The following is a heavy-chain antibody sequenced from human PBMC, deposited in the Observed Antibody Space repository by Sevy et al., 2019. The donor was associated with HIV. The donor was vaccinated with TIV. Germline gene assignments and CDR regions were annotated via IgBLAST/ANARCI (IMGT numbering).Heavy chain of an antibody. D-gene: IGHD3-3*01. CDR3: ARGRGVAGYFDY. CDR1: DDSITSYY. CDR2: IHYSGST. V-gene: IGHV4-59*01. Sequence: SETLSLTCSVSDDSITSYYWTWLRQPPGKGLEWIGYIHYSGSTNYNPSLKNRVTISVDASKNQFSLKVNSVTAADTAVYYCARGRGVAGYFDYWGQGTLVTVSS. J-gene: IGHJ4*02.